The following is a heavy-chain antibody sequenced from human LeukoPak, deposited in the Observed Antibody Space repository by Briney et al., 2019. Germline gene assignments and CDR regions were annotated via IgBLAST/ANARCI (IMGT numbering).Heavy chain of an antibody. CDR2: IDPTSGKT. Sequence: ASVKVSCKASGYTFTTYYIHWVRQAPGQGLEWMGVIDPTSGKTNYAQKFQGRVTMNRDMSTSTIYLELTSLRSDDTAFYCCARDLRTVTVAGLGVFDIWGQGTIVSVSS. CDR1: GYTFTTYY. V-gene: IGHV1-46*01. J-gene: IGHJ3*02. D-gene: IGHD6-19*01. CDR3: ARDLRTVTVAGLGVFDI.